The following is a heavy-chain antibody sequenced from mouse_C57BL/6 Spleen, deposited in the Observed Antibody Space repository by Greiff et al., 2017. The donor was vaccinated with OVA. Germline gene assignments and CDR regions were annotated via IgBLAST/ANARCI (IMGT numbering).Heavy chain of an antibody. J-gene: IGHJ4*01. CDR2: INPNNGGT. V-gene: IGHV1-26*01. D-gene: IGHD2-4*01. CDR3: ARGRDFYYEYGEDYAMDY. CDR1: GYTFTDYY. Sequence: EVQLQQSGPELVKPGASVKISCKASGYTFTDYYMNWVKQSHGKSLEWIGDINPNNGGTSYNQKFKGKATLTVDKSSSTAYMELRSLTSEDSAVYYCARGRDFYYEYGEDYAMDYWGQGTSVTVSS.